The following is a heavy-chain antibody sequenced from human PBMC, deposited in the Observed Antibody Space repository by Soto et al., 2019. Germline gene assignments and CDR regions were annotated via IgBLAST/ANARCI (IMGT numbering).Heavy chain of an antibody. CDR1: GGSVSSGSYY. CDR2: IYYSGST. V-gene: IGHV4-61*01. CDR3: ARDNVATVTTLSGGGVAANYYGMDV. J-gene: IGHJ6*02. D-gene: IGHD4-17*01. Sequence: SETLSLTCTVSGGSVSSGSYYWSWIRQPPGKGLEWIGYIYYSGSTNYNPSLKSRVTISVDTSKNQFSLKLSFVTAAETAVYYCARDNVATVTTLSGGGVAANYYGMDVWGQGTTVTVSS.